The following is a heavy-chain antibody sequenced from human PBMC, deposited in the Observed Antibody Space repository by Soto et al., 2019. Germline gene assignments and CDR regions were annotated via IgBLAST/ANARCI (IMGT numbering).Heavy chain of an antibody. CDR3: AHSHSDPGGGSWFDP. Sequence: QITLKESGPTLGKPTQTLTLTCTFSGFSLTTSGVGVGWIRQPPGKALEWLALIYWDGDKRYSPSLRTRLPIXXDXSXXQVVLTMTNLDPVDTATYYCAHSHSDPGGGSWFDPWGQGTLVIVSS. D-gene: IGHD1-26*01. J-gene: IGHJ5*02. CDR1: GFSLTTSGVG. CDR2: IYWDGDK. V-gene: IGHV2-5*02.